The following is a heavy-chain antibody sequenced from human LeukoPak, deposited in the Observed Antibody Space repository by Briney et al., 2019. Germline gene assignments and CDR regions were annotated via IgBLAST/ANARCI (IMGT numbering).Heavy chain of an antibody. V-gene: IGHV4-59*10. Sequence: GSLRLSCAASGFTFSSYEMNWVRQAPGKGLEWIGRIYTTGRTDHHPSLNSRLTMSVDTSKNQFSLNLSSVTAADTAVYYCARVGYIGSSWLFDYWGQGALVIVSS. CDR2: IYTTGRT. J-gene: IGHJ4*02. D-gene: IGHD1-26*01. CDR1: GFTFSSYE. CDR3: ARVGYIGSSWLFDY.